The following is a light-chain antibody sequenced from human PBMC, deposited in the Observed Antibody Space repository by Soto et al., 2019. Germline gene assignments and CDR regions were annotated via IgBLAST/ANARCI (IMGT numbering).Light chain of an antibody. CDR3: SSYAGTKHYV. J-gene: IGLJ1*01. V-gene: IGLV2-8*01. CDR1: SSDIGGYNY. Sequence: QSALTQPPSASGPPGQSVTISCTGTSSDIGGYNYVSWYQQHPGKAPKLIFYEVSKRPSGVPDRFSGSKSGNTASLTVSGLQSEDEADYYCSSYAGTKHYVFGTGTKLTVL. CDR2: EVS.